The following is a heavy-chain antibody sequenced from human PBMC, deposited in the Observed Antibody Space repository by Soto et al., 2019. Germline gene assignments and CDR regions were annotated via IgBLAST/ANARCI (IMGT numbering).Heavy chain of an antibody. V-gene: IGHV4-59*08. J-gene: IGHJ3*01. D-gene: IGHD6-13*01. CDR2: IYYSGNT. Sequence: QVQLQESGPGLMKPSETLSLNCTVSRGSISGYFWSWVRQPPGKGLEWIGYIYYSGNTKNNPSLMSRVTISVDTSKNQFSLKMSSLTAADTAVYYCARHSSTSRWAFDVWGQGTLVSVSS. CDR3: ARHSSTSRWAFDV. CDR1: RGSISGYF.